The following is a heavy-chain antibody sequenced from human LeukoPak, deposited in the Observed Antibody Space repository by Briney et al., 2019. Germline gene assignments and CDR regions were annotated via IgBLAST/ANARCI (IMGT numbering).Heavy chain of an antibody. CDR2: INPKTGGT. CDR3: ARGPALYYDILTGSTYNYFDP. V-gene: IGHV1-2*02. D-gene: IGHD3-9*01. J-gene: IGHJ5*02. CDR1: GYTFIGYY. Sequence: ASVKVSCKASGYTFIGYYMHWVRQAPAHGPEWMGWINPKTGGTKYAQKFHGRLTMTRDTSFSTAYMELSRLRSDDTAVYYCARGPALYYDILTGSTYNYFDPWGQGTLVTVSS.